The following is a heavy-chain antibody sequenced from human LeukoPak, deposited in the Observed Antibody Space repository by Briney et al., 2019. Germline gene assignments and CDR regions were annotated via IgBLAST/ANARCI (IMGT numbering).Heavy chain of an antibody. Sequence: GESLKISCKGSGNRFTSYWIGWVRQMPGKGLEWMGIIYFGDSHTRYSPSFQGQVTISADKSISTAYLQWSSLKASDTAIYYCARQTGYGSGWYGADYWGQGTLVTVSS. J-gene: IGHJ4*02. D-gene: IGHD6-13*01. CDR2: IYFGDSHT. CDR3: ARQTGYGSGWYGADY. V-gene: IGHV5-51*01. CDR1: GNRFTSYW.